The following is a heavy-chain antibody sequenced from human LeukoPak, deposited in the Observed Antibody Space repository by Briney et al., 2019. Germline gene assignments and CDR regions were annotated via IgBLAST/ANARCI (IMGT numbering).Heavy chain of an antibody. V-gene: IGHV3-73*01. J-gene: IGHJ4*02. CDR1: GFAFSGSD. Sequence: QPGGSLKLSCAASGFAFSGSDMHWVHQASGKGLEWVGRIRSRPNNYTTAYAASVKGRFTISRDDSNNMAYLQMNSLKSDDTAVYYCSRKLGNAVENWGQGVLVIVSS. CDR3: SRKLGNAVEN. CDR2: IRSRPNNYTT. D-gene: IGHD7-27*01.